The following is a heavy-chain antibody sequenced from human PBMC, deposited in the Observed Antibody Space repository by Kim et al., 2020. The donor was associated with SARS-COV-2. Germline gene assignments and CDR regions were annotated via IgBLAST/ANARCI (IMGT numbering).Heavy chain of an antibody. CDR3: ERDLDSNYFGMDV. D-gene: IGHD4-4*01. V-gene: IGHV3-33*01. Sequence: ADSVKGRFTISRDNSKNTLYQQMSSLRAEDTAVYYCERDLDSNYFGMDVWGHGTTVTVSS. J-gene: IGHJ6*02.